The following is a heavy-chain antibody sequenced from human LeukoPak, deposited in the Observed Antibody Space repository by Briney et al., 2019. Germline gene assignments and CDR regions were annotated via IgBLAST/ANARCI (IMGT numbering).Heavy chain of an antibody. CDR1: GYTFTSYG. V-gene: IGHV1-18*01. Sequence: ASVKVSCKASGYTFTSYGISWVRQAPGQELEWMGWSSAYNGNTNYAQKLQGRVTMTTDTSTSTAYMELRSLRSDDTALYYCAGAVTVTTGPLGYWGQGTLVTVSS. D-gene: IGHD4-17*01. J-gene: IGHJ4*02. CDR2: SSAYNGNT. CDR3: AGAVTVTTGPLGY.